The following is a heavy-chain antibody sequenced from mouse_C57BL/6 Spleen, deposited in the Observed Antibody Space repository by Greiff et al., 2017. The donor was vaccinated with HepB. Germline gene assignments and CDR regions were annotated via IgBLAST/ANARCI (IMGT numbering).Heavy chain of an antibody. D-gene: IGHD1-1*01. CDR2: IYPRSGNT. V-gene: IGHV1-81*01. J-gene: IGHJ1*03. CDR3: ARSLTTVVARYGYFDD. Sequence: VQLQQSGAELARPGASVKLSCKASGYTFTSYGISWVKQRTGQGLEWIGEIYPRSGNTYYNEKFKGKATLTADKSSSTAYMELRSLTSEDSAVYFCARSLTTVVARYGYFDDWGTGTTVPVSS. CDR1: GYTFTSYG.